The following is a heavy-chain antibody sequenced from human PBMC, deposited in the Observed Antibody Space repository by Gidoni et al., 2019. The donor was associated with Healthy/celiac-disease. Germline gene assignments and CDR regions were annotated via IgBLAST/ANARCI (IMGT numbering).Heavy chain of an antibody. Sequence: EVQLVETGGGLIQPGGSLRLSCAASGFAVSSHYLSWVRQAQGKGLEWVSVIYSVGSTYYADSVKGRFTISRDNSKNTLYLQMNSLRAEDTAVYYCARAGWDYGDYMDYYYYYMDVWGKGTTVTVSS. CDR1: GFAVSSHY. CDR3: ARAGWDYGDYMDYYYYYMDV. V-gene: IGHV3-53*02. D-gene: IGHD4-17*01. CDR2: IYSVGST. J-gene: IGHJ6*03.